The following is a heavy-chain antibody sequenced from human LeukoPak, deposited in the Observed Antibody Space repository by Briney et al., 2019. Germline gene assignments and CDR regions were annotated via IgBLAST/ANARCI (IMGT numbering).Heavy chain of an antibody. Sequence: ASVKVSCKASGYTFTGYLMLWVRQAPGQGLEWMGWINPKTGGTNYAQEFQGRVTMTRDTSISTAYMEVRRLRSDDTAVYYCARTSTSGFGELFDGMDVWGQGTTVTVSS. D-gene: IGHD3-10*01. CDR3: ARTSTSGFGELFDGMDV. J-gene: IGHJ6*02. CDR2: INPKTGGT. CDR1: GYTFTGYL. V-gene: IGHV1-2*02.